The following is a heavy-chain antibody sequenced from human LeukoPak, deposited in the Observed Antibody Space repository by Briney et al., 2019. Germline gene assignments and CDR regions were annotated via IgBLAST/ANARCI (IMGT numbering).Heavy chain of an antibody. Sequence: PGGSLRLSCAASGFSLISYNMNWVRQDPGKGLEWLSSISSTSSHIYYADSVKGRFTISRDNAKNSLYLQMNSLRAEDTAVYYCARDYSLRSHFDYWGQGTLATVSS. CDR3: ARDYSLRSHFDY. CDR2: ISSTSSHI. CDR1: GFSLISYN. D-gene: IGHD1-26*01. J-gene: IGHJ4*02. V-gene: IGHV3-21*01.